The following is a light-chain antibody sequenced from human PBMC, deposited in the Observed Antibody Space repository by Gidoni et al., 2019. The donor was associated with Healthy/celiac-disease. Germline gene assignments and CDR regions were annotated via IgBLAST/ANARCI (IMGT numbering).Light chain of an antibody. V-gene: IGLV2-14*01. CDR2: EVS. J-gene: IGLJ2*01. Sequence: QSALTQPASVSGSPVQSITISCTGTSSDVGGYNYVPWYQQHPGKAPKLMIYEVSNRPSGVSNRFSGSKPGNTASLTISGLQAEDEADYYCSSYTSSSTVVFGGGTKLTAL. CDR3: SSYTSSSTVV. CDR1: SSDVGGYNY.